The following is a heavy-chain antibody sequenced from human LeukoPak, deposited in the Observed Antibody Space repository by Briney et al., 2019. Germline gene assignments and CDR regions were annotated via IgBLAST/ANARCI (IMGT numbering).Heavy chain of an antibody. CDR1: DDSITMYY. Sequence: SETLSLTCTVSDDSITMYYWTWIRQPPGKGLEWIGYVDHTGSTKFNPSLNGRVSISSDTSKNFFSLRLRSVTAADTAVYFCARGRVSSSTWYSTYYYLFYMDFWGKGTTVTISS. D-gene: IGHD1-1*01. CDR3: ARGRVSSSTWYSTYYYLFYMDF. CDR2: VDHTGST. J-gene: IGHJ6*03. V-gene: IGHV4-59*01.